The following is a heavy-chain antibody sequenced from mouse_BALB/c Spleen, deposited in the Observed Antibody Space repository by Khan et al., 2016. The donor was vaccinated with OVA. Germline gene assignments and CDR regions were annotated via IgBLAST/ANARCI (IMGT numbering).Heavy chain of an antibody. CDR1: GFTFTEYT. J-gene: IGHJ1*01. V-gene: IGHV1-18*01. CDR3: ARRDYYAYYWYCDV. D-gene: IGHD1-2*01. CDR2: INPNNGDT. Sequence: EVQLQQSGPELVKPGASVKISCKTSGFTFTEYTMHWVKQSHGKSLEWIGRINPNNGDTTYTQKFKGKATLTVDKTSSTAYMELRSLTSEDSAVYYQARRDYYAYYWYCDVWGAGTTVTVSS.